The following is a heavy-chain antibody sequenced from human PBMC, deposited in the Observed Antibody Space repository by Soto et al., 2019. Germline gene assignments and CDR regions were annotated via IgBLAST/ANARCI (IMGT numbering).Heavy chain of an antibody. V-gene: IGHV3-23*01. CDR1: GFTFGTYA. D-gene: IGHD5-18*01. J-gene: IGHJ5*02. Sequence: TVGSLRLSCAASGFTFGTYAMNWVRQAPGKGLEWVSGITGSGGSTYYADSVKGRFTISRDNSKNTLYLQMNSLRGDDTAVYYCAKDRSVDTRDWFDPWGQGTLVTVSS. CDR2: ITGSGGST. CDR3: AKDRSVDTRDWFDP.